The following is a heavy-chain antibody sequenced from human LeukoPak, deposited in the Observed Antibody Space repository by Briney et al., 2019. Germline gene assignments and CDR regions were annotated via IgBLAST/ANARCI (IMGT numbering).Heavy chain of an antibody. Sequence: GGCLRLSCAASGFTFDDYGMSWVRQAPGKGLEWVCGINWNGDSTDYADSVKGRFTISRDNAKNSLYLQMNSLRAEDTALYYCARIGVSDDSSGYYYSFHYYYYMDVWGKGTTVTVSS. V-gene: IGHV3-20*04. D-gene: IGHD3-22*01. CDR2: INWNGDST. CDR1: GFTFDDYG. J-gene: IGHJ6*03. CDR3: ARIGVSDDSSGYYYSFHYYYYMDV.